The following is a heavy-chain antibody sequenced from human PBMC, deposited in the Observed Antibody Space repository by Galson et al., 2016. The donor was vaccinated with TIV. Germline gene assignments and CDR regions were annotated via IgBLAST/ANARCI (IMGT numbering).Heavy chain of an antibody. CDR3: ARERSGNDFQNWFDP. J-gene: IGHJ5*02. CDR1: GFTFSSYE. D-gene: IGHD1-1*01. CDR2: ISNRGSME. Sequence: SLRLSCAASGFTFSSYEMNWVRQAPGKGLEWVSYISNRGSMEFYADSVKGRFTISRDNAKSSLYLQMNSLRADDTAGYYCARERSGNDFQNWFDPWGQGSPVTVSS. V-gene: IGHV3-48*03.